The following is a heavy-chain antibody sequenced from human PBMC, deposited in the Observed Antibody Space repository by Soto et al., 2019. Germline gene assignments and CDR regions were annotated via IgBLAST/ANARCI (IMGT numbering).Heavy chain of an antibody. D-gene: IGHD3-10*01. V-gene: IGHV4-61*01. J-gene: IGHJ5*01. CDR3: ARDYFGSASFDS. CDR2: IYYSGST. Sequence: SETLSLTCTVSGGSVSSGSYYWSWIRQPPGKGLEWIGYIYYSGSTYYNPSLKSRVTISVDTSKNQFSLKLSSVTAADTSVYYCARDYFGSASFDSWGQGTLVTVS. CDR1: GGSVSSGSYY.